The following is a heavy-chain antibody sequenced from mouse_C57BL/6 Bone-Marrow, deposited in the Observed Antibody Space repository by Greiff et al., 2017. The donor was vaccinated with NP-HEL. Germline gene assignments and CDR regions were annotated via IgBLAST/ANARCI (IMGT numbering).Heavy chain of an antibody. V-gene: IGHV14-4*01. CDR2: IDPENGDT. D-gene: IGHD2-12*01. CDR1: GFNIKDDY. J-gene: IGHJ2*01. Sequence: VQLQQSGAELVRPGASVKLSCTASGFNIKDDYMHWVKQRPEQGLEWIGWIDPENGDTEYASKFQGKATITADTSSNTAYLQLSSLTSEDTAVYYCTFYLYDGVDYWGQGTTLTVSS. CDR3: TFYLYDGVDY.